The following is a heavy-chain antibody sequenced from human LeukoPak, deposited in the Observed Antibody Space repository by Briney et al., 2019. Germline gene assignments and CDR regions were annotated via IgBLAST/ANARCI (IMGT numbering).Heavy chain of an antibody. CDR3: ARVKSGSYYTLDY. Sequence: PSETLSLTCTVSGGSISSYYWSWIRQPPGKGLEWIGYIYYSGSTNYNPSLKSRVTISVDTSKNQFSLKLSSVTAADTAVYYCARVKSGSYYTLDYWGQGTLVTVSS. CDR1: GGSISSYY. V-gene: IGHV4-59*01. J-gene: IGHJ4*02. CDR2: IYYSGST. D-gene: IGHD3-10*01.